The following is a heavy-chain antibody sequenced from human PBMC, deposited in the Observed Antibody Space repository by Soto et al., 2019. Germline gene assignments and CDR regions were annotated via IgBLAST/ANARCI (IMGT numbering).Heavy chain of an antibody. D-gene: IGHD3-10*01. CDR1: GGTFTSYA. Sequence: QVQLVQSGAEVKKPGSSVKVSCKASGGTFTSYAISWVRQAPGQGLEWMGGIIPIFGTTNYAQKFQGRVTITADESTSTAYSELSSLRSEDTGVYYCERDRGIATAPFDFLGQGNLGTGSS. CDR3: ERDRGIATAPFDF. CDR2: IIPIFGTT. J-gene: IGHJ4*02. V-gene: IGHV1-69*12.